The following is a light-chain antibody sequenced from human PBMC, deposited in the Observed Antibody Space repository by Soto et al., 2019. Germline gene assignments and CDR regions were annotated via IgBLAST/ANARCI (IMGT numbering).Light chain of an antibody. J-gene: IGLJ1*01. V-gene: IGLV2-14*01. CDR2: QVT. Sequence: TGTSSDLAIYNYVSWYQQQPGKAPKLMIYQVTNRPSGVSNRFSGSRSGNTASLTISGLQAGDEADYYCSSYTDSSNYVFGAGTKVTAL. CDR3: SSYTDSSNYV. CDR1: SSDLAIYNY.